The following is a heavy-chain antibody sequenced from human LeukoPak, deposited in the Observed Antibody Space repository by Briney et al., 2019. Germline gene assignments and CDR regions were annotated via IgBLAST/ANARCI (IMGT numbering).Heavy chain of an antibody. Sequence: GASVKVSCKASGYTFTSYYMHWVRQAPGQGLEWMGIINPSGGSTSYAQKFQGRVTMTRDTSTSTVYVELSSLRSEDTAVYYCARGQTGTTHYYYYYGMDVWGQGTTVTVSS. CDR3: ARGQTGTTHYYYYYGMDV. V-gene: IGHV1-46*01. CDR2: INPSGGST. J-gene: IGHJ6*02. D-gene: IGHD1-7*01. CDR1: GYTFTSYY.